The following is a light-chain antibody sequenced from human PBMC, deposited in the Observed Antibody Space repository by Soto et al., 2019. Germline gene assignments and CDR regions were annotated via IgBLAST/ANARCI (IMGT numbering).Light chain of an antibody. V-gene: IGKV1-39*01. CDR2: AAS. J-gene: IGKJ3*01. Sequence: DIQMTQSPSSLSASVGDRVTITCRASQSISSYLNWYQQKPGKAPNLLIYAASSLQSGVPSRFSVSGSVTDFTLTISSLQPEDFATYYCQQSYSTPPGAFGPGTKVDIK. CDR3: QQSYSTPPGA. CDR1: QSISSY.